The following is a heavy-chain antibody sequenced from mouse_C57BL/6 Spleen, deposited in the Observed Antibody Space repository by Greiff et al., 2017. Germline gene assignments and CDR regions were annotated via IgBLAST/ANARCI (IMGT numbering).Heavy chain of an antibody. Sequence: QVQLQQSGPELVKPGASVKISCKASGYAFSSSWMNWVKQRPGKGLEWIGRIYPGDGDTNYNGKFKGKATLTADKSSSTAYMQLSSLESEDSAVYFCARRGYGSWYFDVWGTGTTVTVSS. CDR3: ARRGYGSWYFDV. CDR2: IYPGDGDT. J-gene: IGHJ1*03. V-gene: IGHV1-82*01. D-gene: IGHD2-10*02. CDR1: GYAFSSSW.